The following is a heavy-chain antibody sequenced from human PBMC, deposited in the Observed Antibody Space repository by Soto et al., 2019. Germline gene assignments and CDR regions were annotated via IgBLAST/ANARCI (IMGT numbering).Heavy chain of an antibody. CDR2: ISGSGGST. CDR1: GFTFSSYA. D-gene: IGHD3-22*01. J-gene: IGHJ4*02. CDR3: AKDFNYYDSSGYYSYYFDY. Sequence: EVQLLESGGGLVQPGGSLRLSCAASGFTFSSYAMSWVRQAPGKGLEWVSAISGSGGSTYYAYSVKGRFTISRDNSKNTLYLQMNSLRDEDTAVYYCAKDFNYYDSSGYYSYYFDYWGQGTLVTVSS. V-gene: IGHV3-23*01.